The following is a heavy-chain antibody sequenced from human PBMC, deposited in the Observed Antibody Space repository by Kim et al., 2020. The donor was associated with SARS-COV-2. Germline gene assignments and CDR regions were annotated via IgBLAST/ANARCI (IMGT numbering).Heavy chain of an antibody. V-gene: IGHV3-11*04. D-gene: IGHD6-19*01. J-gene: IGHJ3*02. Sequence: SVKGRITISRDNAKHSLYLQMNGLRAEDTAVYDCARDGGLYSSGKDAFDIWGQGTMVTVSS. CDR3: ARDGGLYSSGKDAFDI.